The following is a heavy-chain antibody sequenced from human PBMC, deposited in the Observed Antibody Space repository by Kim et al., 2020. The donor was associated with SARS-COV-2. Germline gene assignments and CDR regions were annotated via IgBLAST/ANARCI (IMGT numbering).Heavy chain of an antibody. J-gene: IGHJ3*01. CDR3: ARAPWRTMVQGVIITDAF. Sequence: SVKVSCKSSGGTFSSYAISWVRQAPGQGLEWMGGIIPIFGTANYAQKFQGRVTITADESTSTAYMELSSLRAEGTAVYHCARAPWRTMVQGVIITDAF. CDR1: GGTFSSYA. D-gene: IGHD3-10*01. V-gene: IGHV1-69*13. CDR2: IIPIFGTA.